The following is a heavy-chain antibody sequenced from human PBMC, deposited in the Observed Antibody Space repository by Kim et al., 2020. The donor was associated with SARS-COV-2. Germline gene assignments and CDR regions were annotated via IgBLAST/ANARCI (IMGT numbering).Heavy chain of an antibody. V-gene: IGHV4-39*01. D-gene: IGHD6-13*01. CDR2: IYYSGST. J-gene: IGHJ4*02. Sequence: SETLSLTCTVSGGSISSSSYYWGWIRQPPGKGLEWIGSIYYSGSTYYNPSLKSRVTISVDTSKNQFSLKLSSVTAADTAVYYCARHSIGSSSWFFDYWGQGTLVTVSS. CDR1: GGSISSSSYY. CDR3: ARHSIGSSSWFFDY.